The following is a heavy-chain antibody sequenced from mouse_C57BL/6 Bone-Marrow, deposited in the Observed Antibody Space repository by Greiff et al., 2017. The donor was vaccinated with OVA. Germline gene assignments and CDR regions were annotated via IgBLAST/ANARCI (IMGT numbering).Heavy chain of an antibody. V-gene: IGHV5-2*01. D-gene: IGHD2-13*01. J-gene: IGHJ3*01. Sequence: EVKVVESGGGLVQPGESLKLSCESNEYEFPSHAMSWVRKTPEKRLELVAAINSDGGSTYYPDTMERRFIISRDNTKKTLYLQMSSLRSEDTAWYYGARHGDYAWFAYWGQGTLVTVSA. CDR1: EYEFPSHA. CDR3: ARHGDYAWFAY. CDR2: INSDGGST.